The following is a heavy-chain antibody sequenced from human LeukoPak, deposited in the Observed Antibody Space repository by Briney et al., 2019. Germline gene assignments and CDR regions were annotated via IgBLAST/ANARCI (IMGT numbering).Heavy chain of an antibody. CDR3: AKDSGVWFGELSGFDY. Sequence: PGRSLRLSCAASGFTFDDYAMHWVRQAPGKGLEWVSGISWNSGSIGYADSVKGRFTISRDNAKNSLYLQMNSLRAEDTALYYCAKDSGVWFGELSGFDYWDQGTLVTVSS. CDR1: GFTFDDYA. D-gene: IGHD3-10*01. J-gene: IGHJ4*02. CDR2: ISWNSGSI. V-gene: IGHV3-9*01.